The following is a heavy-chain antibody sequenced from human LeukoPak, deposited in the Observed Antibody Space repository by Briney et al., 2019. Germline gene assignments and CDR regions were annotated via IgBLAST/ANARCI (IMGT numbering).Heavy chain of an antibody. J-gene: IGHJ4*02. CDR2: IYPGDSDT. V-gene: IGHV5-51*01. CDR3: ARLVIAARRRFYYFDY. Sequence: GESLKISCKGSGYSFTSCWIGWVRQMPGKGLEWMGIIYPGDSDTGYSPSFQGQVTISADKSISTAYLQWSSLKASDTAMYYCARLVIAARRRFYYFDYWGQGTLVTVSS. D-gene: IGHD6-6*01. CDR1: GYSFTSCW.